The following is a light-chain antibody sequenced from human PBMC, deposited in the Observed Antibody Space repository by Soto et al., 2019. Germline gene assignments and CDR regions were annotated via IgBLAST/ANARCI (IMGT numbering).Light chain of an antibody. V-gene: IGKV1D-12*01. Sequence: DIQMTQCPSSVSASVGDRVTVTCQASQGISRSLAWYQQKPGKAPKLLIYSASSLQSGVPSRFSGSGFGTDFTLTISSLQPEDFATYYCQQADTFPITFGQGTRLEIK. J-gene: IGKJ5*01. CDR1: QGISRS. CDR3: QQADTFPIT. CDR2: SAS.